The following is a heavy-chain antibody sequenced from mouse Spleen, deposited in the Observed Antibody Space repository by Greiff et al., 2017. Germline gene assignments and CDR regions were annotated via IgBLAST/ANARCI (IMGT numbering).Heavy chain of an antibody. CDR3: ARRRTGPFDY. J-gene: IGHJ2*01. V-gene: IGHV5-17*01. CDR1: GFTFSDYG. Sequence: EVKLVESGGGLVKPGGSLKLSCAASGFTFSDYGMHWVRQAPEKGLEWVAYISSGSSTIYYADTVKGRFTISRDNAKNTLFLQMTSLRSEDTAMYYCARRRTGPFDYWGQGTTLTVSS. CDR2: ISSGSSTI. D-gene: IGHD4-1*01.